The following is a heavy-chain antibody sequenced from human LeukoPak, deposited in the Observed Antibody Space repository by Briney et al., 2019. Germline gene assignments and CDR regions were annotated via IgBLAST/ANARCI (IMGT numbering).Heavy chain of an antibody. D-gene: IGHD1-1*01. CDR1: GGSISSYY. J-gene: IGHJ4*02. Sequence: PSETLSLTCTVSGGSISSYYWNWIRQPPGEGLEWIGYFHYGGSTNYNPSLKSRVTISVDTSKNQFSLKLSSVTAADTAVYYCARVQRPLDGADYWGQGTLVTVSS. V-gene: IGHV4-59*01. CDR2: FHYGGST. CDR3: ARVQRPLDGADY.